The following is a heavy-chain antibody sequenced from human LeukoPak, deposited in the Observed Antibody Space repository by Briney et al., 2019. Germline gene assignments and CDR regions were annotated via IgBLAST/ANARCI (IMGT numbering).Heavy chain of an antibody. CDR2: ISSSGSTI. J-gene: IGHJ4*02. CDR3: ARVSDISVAAYFDY. CDR1: GFTFSSYE. D-gene: IGHD6-19*01. V-gene: IGHV3-48*03. Sequence: GGSLRLSCAASGFTFSSYEMNWVRQAPGKGLEWVSYISSSGSTIYYADSVKGRFTISRDNAKNSLYLQMNSLRAEDTAFYYCARVSDISVAAYFDYWGQGTLVTVSS.